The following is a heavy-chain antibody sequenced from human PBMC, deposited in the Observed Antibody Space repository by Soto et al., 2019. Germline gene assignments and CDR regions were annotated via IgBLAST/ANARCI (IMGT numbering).Heavy chain of an antibody. CDR2: ISGSGGST. CDR3: AKDRVAARLGVYYFDY. CDR1: GFTFSSYA. J-gene: IGHJ4*02. Sequence: GGSLRLSCAASGFTFSSYAMSWVRQAPGKGLEWVSAISGSGGSTDYADSVKGRFTISRDNSKNTLYLQMNSLRAEDTAVYYCAKDRVAARLGVYYFDYWGQGTLVTVSS. D-gene: IGHD6-6*01. V-gene: IGHV3-23*01.